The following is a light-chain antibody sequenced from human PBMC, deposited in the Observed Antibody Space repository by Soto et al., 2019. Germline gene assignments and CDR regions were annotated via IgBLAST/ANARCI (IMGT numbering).Light chain of an antibody. Sequence: SYELTQPPSVSVSPGQTASITCSGDKLGDKYACWYQQKPGQSPVLVIYQDSKRPSGIPERFSGSNSGNTATLTISGTQAMDEADYYCQAWDSSTALCVFGTGTKLTVL. CDR1: KLGDKY. J-gene: IGLJ1*01. CDR3: QAWDSSTALCV. CDR2: QDS. V-gene: IGLV3-1*01.